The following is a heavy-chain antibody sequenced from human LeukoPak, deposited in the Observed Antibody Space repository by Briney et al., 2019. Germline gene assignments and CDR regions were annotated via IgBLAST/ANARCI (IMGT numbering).Heavy chain of an antibody. Sequence: GGSLRLSCAASGFTFSSYRMNWVRQAPGKGLEWVSPISSSSSYIYYADSVKGRFTISRDNAKNSLYLQMNSLRAEDTAVYYCASGGQGTFDYWGQGTLVTVSS. CDR1: GFTFSSYR. J-gene: IGHJ4*02. V-gene: IGHV3-21*01. CDR3: ASGGQGTFDY. CDR2: ISSSSSYI. D-gene: IGHD1-1*01.